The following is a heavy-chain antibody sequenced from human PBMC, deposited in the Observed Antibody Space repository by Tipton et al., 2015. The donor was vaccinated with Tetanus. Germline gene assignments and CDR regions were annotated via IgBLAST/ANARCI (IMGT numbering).Heavy chain of an antibody. CDR3: ARVDPFDGRGYGGAFDI. V-gene: IGHV4-61*01. CDR1: GGSVRSGSYS. Sequence: TLSLTCTVSGGSVRSGSYSWNWIRQPPGKGLEWLAYVSYSGRTNSNYSLKSRITVSQDTSKNQFSLRLTSVNAADTAVYYCARVDPFDGRGYGGAFDIWGHGAMVTVSS. D-gene: IGHD3-22*01. CDR2: VSYSGRT. J-gene: IGHJ3*02.